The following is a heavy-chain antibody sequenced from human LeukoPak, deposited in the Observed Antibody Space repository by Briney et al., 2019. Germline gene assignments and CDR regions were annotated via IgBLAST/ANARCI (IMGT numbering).Heavy chain of an antibody. Sequence: SGTLSLTCVVSGGSISSSNWWSWVRQPPGKGLEWIGEIYHSGSTNYTPSLKSRVTISVDKSKNQFSLKLNSVTAADTAVYYCAADRYRHWYFDLWGRGTLVTVSS. CDR1: GGSISSSNW. V-gene: IGHV4-4*02. CDR3: AADRYRHWYFDL. J-gene: IGHJ2*01. D-gene: IGHD1-1*01. CDR2: IYHSGST.